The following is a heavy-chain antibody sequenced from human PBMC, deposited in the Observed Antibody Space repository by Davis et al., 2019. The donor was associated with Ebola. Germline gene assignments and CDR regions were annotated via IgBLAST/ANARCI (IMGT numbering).Heavy chain of an antibody. V-gene: IGHV1-46*01. CDR2: INPSGGST. CDR1: GYTFTSYY. CDR3: ATDPSSSSGAFDP. D-gene: IGHD6-6*01. Sequence: AASAKVSCKSSGYTFTSYYMHWVRQAPGQGLEWMGIINPSGGSTSYAQKFQGRVTMTRDTSTSTVYMELSSLRSEDTAVYYCATDPSSSSGAFDPWGQGTLVTVSS. J-gene: IGHJ5*02.